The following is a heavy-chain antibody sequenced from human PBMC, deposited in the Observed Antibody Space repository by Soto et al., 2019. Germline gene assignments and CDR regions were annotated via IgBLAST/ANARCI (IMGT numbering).Heavy chain of an antibody. V-gene: IGHV3-23*01. Sequence: EVQLLESGGGLVQPGGSLRLSCAASGFTFSSYAMSWVRQAPGKGLEWVSAISGSGGSTYYADSVKGRFTISRDNSKNTLYLQMNSLRAEDTAVYYCAKEAAPLPAVTKTNWFDPWGQGTLVTVSS. D-gene: IGHD2-2*01. J-gene: IGHJ5*02. CDR1: GFTFSSYA. CDR2: ISGSGGST. CDR3: AKEAAPLPAVTKTNWFDP.